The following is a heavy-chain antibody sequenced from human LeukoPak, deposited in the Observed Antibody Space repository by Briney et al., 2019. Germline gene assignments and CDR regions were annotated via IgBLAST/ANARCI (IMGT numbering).Heavy chain of an antibody. V-gene: IGHV4-34*01. Sequence: PSEILSLTCAVYGGSFSGYYWSWIRQPPGKGLEWIGEINHSGSTNYNPSLKSRVTISVDTSKNQFSLKLSSVTAADTAVYYCARGRVDIVVVPAAMSRYFDYWGQGTLVTVSS. J-gene: IGHJ4*02. CDR3: ARGRVDIVVVPAAMSRYFDY. CDR2: INHSGST. D-gene: IGHD2-2*03. CDR1: GGSFSGYY.